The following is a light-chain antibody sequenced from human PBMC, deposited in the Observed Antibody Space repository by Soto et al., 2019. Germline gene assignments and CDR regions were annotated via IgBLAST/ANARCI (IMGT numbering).Light chain of an antibody. V-gene: IGKV3-15*01. Sequence: EIVMTQSPATLSVSPGERATLSCRASQSVSSNSAWYQQKPGQAPRLLIYGASTRATGIPARFSGSGSGTEFTLTISSLQSEDFAVYYCQQYNNWPPHTFGGGTKVDIK. CDR3: QQYNNWPPHT. J-gene: IGKJ4*01. CDR1: QSVSSN. CDR2: GAS.